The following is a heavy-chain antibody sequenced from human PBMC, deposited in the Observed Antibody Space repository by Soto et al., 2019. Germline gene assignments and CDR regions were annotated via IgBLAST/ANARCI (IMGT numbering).Heavy chain of an antibody. J-gene: IGHJ4*02. V-gene: IGHV1-18*01. Sequence: ASVKVSCKASGYTFTSYGISWVRQAPGQGLEWMGRINAYNGNTNYAQKLQGRVTMTTDTSTSTVYMELSSLRSEDTAVYYCARSSGSYYYFDYWGQGTLVTVSS. CDR1: GYTFTSYG. CDR2: INAYNGNT. D-gene: IGHD1-26*01. CDR3: ARSSGSYYYFDY.